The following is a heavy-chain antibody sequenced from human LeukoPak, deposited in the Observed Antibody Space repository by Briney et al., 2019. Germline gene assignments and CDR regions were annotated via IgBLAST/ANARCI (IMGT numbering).Heavy chain of an antibody. CDR3: ARERDTSMVALDS. D-gene: IGHD3-10*01. CDR2: ITSNIYT. Sequence: GGSLRLSCAASGFTFSSYSLNWVRQVPGKGLDRVSCITSNIYTYYAESVGGRFTISRDNSQNSVYLVMNSLRAEDTAVYYCARERDTSMVALDSWGQGTLVTVSS. V-gene: IGHV3-21*06. CDR1: GFTFSSYS. J-gene: IGHJ4*02.